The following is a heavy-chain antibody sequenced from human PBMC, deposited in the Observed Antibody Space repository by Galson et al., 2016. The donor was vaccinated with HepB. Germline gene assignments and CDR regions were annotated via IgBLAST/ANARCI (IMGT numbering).Heavy chain of an antibody. Sequence: TLSLTCTVSGGSINKYWSWIRQTPGKGLDWIGYIYYSGGTRYTNYNPSLKSRVFISVDMSKNQFSLELTSVTAADTAIYYCARTETHLGWYFDLWGRGTLVTVSS. D-gene: IGHD4-23*01. V-gene: IGHV4-59*01. CDR2: IYYSGGTRYT. J-gene: IGHJ2*01. CDR3: ARTETHLGWYFDL. CDR1: GGSINKY.